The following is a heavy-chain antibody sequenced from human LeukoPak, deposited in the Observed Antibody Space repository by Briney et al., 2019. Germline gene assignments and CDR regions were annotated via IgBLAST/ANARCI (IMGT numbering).Heavy chain of an antibody. J-gene: IGHJ6*03. Sequence: SETLSLTCSVSGASISSGSYFWTWIRQPAGKGLEWIGRIYTTGSTNYNPSLTSRVTISMDASKNQFSLNLSSVTAADTAVCYCATSPYYFYMDVWGKGTSVIVSS. CDR3: ATSPYYFYMDV. CDR1: GASISSGSYF. CDR2: IYTTGST. V-gene: IGHV4-61*02.